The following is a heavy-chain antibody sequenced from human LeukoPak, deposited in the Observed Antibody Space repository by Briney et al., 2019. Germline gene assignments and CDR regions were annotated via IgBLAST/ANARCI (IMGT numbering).Heavy chain of an antibody. J-gene: IGHJ3*02. CDR3: ARESAVAGMEGAFDI. CDR1: GFTVSSNY. CDR2: IYSGGST. D-gene: IGHD6-19*01. V-gene: IGHV3-53*01. Sequence: GGSLRLSCAASGFTVSSNYMSWVRPAPGKGLEWVSDIYSGGSTYYADSVKGRFTISRDNSKNTLYLQMNSLRAEDTAVYYCARESAVAGMEGAFDIWGQGTMVTVSS.